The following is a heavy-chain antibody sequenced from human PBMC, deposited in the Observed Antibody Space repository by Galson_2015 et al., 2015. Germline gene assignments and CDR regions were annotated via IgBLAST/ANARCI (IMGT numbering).Heavy chain of an antibody. CDR3: ARGTQGLIVLQYYDAMDV. D-gene: IGHD2-8*02. CDR1: GGTFSSDG. J-gene: IGHJ6*02. Sequence: SVKVSCKASGGTFSSDGVSWVRQAPGQGLEWMGGIIPVFGTKNYAQKFQGRIIISADESTNTAYMELSGLTSDDAAVYYCARGTQGLIVLQYYDAMDVWGQGTTVSVSS. CDR2: IIPVFGTK. V-gene: IGHV1-69*13.